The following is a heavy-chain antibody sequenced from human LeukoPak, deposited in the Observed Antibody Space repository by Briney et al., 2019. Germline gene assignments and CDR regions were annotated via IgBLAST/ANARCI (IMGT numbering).Heavy chain of an antibody. J-gene: IGHJ5*02. CDR3: ASLGTLRS. Sequence: SETLSLTCTVSGGSVSSSSYSWGWIRQPPGKGLEWIGSISYSGTNYNNPSLKYRVSISIDTSKNQFSMKLTSVTAADTAMYYCASLGTLRSWGQGTLVTVSS. D-gene: IGHD7-27*01. CDR2: ISYSGTN. CDR1: GGSVSSSSYS. V-gene: IGHV4-39*01.